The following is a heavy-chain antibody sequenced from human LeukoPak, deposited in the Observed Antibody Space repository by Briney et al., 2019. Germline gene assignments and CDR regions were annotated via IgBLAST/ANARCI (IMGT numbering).Heavy chain of an antibody. Sequence: ASVKVSCKASGGTFSSYTISWVRQAPGQGLEWMGRIIPILGIANYAQKFQDRVTITADKSTSTAYMELSSLRSEDTAAYYCAQMVGAVVPAAMVSWWFDPWGQGTLVTVSS. CDR1: GGTFSSYT. D-gene: IGHD2-2*01. CDR2: IIPILGIA. V-gene: IGHV1-69*02. CDR3: AQMVGAVVPAAMVSWWFDP. J-gene: IGHJ5*02.